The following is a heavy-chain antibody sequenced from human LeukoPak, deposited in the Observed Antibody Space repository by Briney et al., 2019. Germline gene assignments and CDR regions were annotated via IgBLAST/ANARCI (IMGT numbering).Heavy chain of an antibody. J-gene: IGHJ6*04. CDR3: AGDPGYESWRPFWGGVDV. CDR1: GFTFSSSW. Sequence: PGGSLRLSCAASGFTFSSSWMHWVRQAPGEGLVWVSRITRDGSSTTYADSVKGRFTTSRDNAKNTLYLQMDSLRDDDTAVYYCAGDPGYESWRPFWGGVDVWRNGTTVIVSP. CDR2: ITRDGSST. V-gene: IGHV3-74*01. D-gene: IGHD3-16*01.